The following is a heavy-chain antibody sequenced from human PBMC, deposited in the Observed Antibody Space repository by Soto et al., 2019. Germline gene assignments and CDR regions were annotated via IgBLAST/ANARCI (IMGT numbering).Heavy chain of an antibody. CDR2: ISYDGSNK. J-gene: IGHJ3*02. D-gene: IGHD2-15*01. Sequence: QVQLVESGGGVVQPGRSLRLSCAASGFTFSSNDMHWVRQAPGKGLEWVAVISYDGSNKHYADSVKGRFTISRDNSKNTLYLQMNSLRAEDTAVYYCAREYGIGGATFDIWGQGTMVTVSS. CDR3: AREYGIGGATFDI. CDR1: GFTFSSND. V-gene: IGHV3-30-3*01.